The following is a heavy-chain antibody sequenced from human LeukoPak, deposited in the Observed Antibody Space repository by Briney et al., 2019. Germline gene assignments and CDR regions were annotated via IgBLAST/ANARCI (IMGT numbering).Heavy chain of an antibody. CDR3: ARAVIVVAAATQRNWFDP. Sequence: SETLSLTCAVYGRSFSGYYWTWIRQTPGKGLEWIGEINHSGITDYNPFLRSRVTISVDTSKNQFSLKLSSVTAADTANCARAVIVVAAATQRNWFDPWGQGTLVTVSS. CDR1: GRSFSGYY. V-gene: IGHV4-34*01. J-gene: IGHJ5*02. CDR2: INHSGIT. D-gene: IGHD2-15*01.